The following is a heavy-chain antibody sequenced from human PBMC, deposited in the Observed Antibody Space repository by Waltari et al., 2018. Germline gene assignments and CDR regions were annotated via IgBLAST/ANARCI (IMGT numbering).Heavy chain of an antibody. D-gene: IGHD3-22*01. CDR3: ARVARKTYSSLVPGRDYYYGMDV. J-gene: IGHJ6*02. Sequence: EEQLVESGGGLIQPGESLRVSCAVSGFTFSRYWMHWVRQAPGRGLLWVARINSDGSDTSYADSVKGRFTISRDNARNTVYLQMKSLRAEDTAVYYCARVARKTYSSLVPGRDYYYGMDVWGLGTTVTVSS. V-gene: IGHV3-74*01. CDR1: GFTFSRYW. CDR2: INSDGSDT.